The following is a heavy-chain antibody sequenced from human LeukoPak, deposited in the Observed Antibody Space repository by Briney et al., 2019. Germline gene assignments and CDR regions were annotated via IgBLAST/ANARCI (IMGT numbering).Heavy chain of an antibody. J-gene: IGHJ1*01. D-gene: IGHD2-15*01. CDR1: GYTFTSYG. CDR3: AIPPELYCSGGSCHEFSEYFQH. Sequence: GASVKVSCKASGYTFTSYGISWVRQAPGQGLEWMGGIIPIFGTANYAQKFQGRVTITADESTSTAYMELSSLRSEDTAVYYCAIPPELYCSGGSCHEFSEYFQHWGQGTLVTVSS. CDR2: IIPIFGTA. V-gene: IGHV1-69*13.